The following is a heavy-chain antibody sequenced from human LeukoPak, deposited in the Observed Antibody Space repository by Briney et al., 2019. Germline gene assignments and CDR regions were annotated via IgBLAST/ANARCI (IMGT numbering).Heavy chain of an antibody. CDR2: ISVPGDIT. CDR1: GFTFSSYA. CDR3: VKDGATPHDAFDL. J-gene: IGHJ3*01. Sequence: PGGSLRLSCAASGFTFSSYAMNWVRQAPGKGLEWVSTISVPGDITHYADSVKGRFTISRDNSNNTLYLQMNSLRDEDTAVYYCVKDGATPHDAFDLWGQGTMVIVSS. D-gene: IGHD2-15*01. V-gene: IGHV3-23*01.